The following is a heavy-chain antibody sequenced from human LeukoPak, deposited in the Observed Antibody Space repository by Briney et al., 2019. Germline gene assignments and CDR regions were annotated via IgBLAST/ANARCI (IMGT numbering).Heavy chain of an antibody. Sequence: SETLSLTCAVYGGSFSGYYWSWIRQPPGKGLEWIGEINHSGSTNYNPSLKSRVTISVDTSKNQSSLKLSSVTAADTAVYYCASMRYSYGYFRRVGMDVWGQGTTVTVSS. CDR1: GGSFSGYY. J-gene: IGHJ6*02. D-gene: IGHD5-18*01. V-gene: IGHV4-34*01. CDR3: ASMRYSYGYFRRVGMDV. CDR2: INHSGST.